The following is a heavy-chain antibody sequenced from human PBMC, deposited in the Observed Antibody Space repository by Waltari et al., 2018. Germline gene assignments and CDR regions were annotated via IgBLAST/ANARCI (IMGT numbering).Heavy chain of an antibody. CDR1: GFPFSRYR. Sequence: EVQLVESGGGLVKPGGSLRLSWSASGFPFSRYRMNWVRQAPGKGLEWVSSISSSSSYIYYADSVKGRFTISRDNAKNSLYLQMNSLRAEDTAVYYCARDSPWAELESFDYWGQGTLVTVSS. CDR2: ISSSSSYI. D-gene: IGHD1-1*01. CDR3: ARDSPWAELESFDY. V-gene: IGHV3-21*01. J-gene: IGHJ4*02.